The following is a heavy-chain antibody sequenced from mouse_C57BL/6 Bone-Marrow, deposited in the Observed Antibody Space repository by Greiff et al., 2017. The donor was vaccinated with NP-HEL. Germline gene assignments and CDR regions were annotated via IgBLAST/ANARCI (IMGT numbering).Heavy chain of an antibody. CDR1: GYTFTDYY. Sequence: VQLQQSGPVLVKPGASVKMSCKASGYTFTDYYMNWVKQSPGKSLEWIGVINPYNGGTSYNQKFKGKATLTVDKSSSTAYMELNSLTSEDSAVYYGARGWVSGTLYWYFDVWGTGTTVTVSS. J-gene: IGHJ1*03. D-gene: IGHD4-1*01. CDR3: ARGWVSGTLYWYFDV. V-gene: IGHV1-19*01. CDR2: INPYNGGT.